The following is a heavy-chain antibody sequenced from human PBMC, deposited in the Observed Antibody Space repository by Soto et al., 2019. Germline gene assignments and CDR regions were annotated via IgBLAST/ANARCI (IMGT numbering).Heavy chain of an antibody. Sequence: SETLSLPCPVSGSSITGSSYWSWIRQPAGKGLEWIGRFSLSGTTNYNPSLRGRVTMSADVSKNQFSLRLTSVTAADTALYYCARGMTPLGAPAWYYFDSWGQGTLVTVSS. D-gene: IGHD2-15*01. CDR3: ARGMTPLGAPAWYYFDS. J-gene: IGHJ4*02. CDR1: GSSITGSSY. CDR2: FSLSGTT. V-gene: IGHV4-4*07.